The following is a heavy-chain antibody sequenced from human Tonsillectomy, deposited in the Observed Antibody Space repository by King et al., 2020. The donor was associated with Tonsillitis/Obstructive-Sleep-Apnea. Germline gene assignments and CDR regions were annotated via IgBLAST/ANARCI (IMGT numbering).Heavy chain of an antibody. J-gene: IGHJ6*03. V-gene: IGHV3-53*01. CDR3: STGYCSGGSCPHYYYMDV. Sequence: VQLVESGGGLIQPGGSLRLSCAASGFTVSNDYMSWVRQAPGKGLEWVSVIYGGGSTYYAASVKGRFTISRDNSKNTVYLQMNSLRAEDTAVYYCSTGYCSGGSCPHYYYMDVWGKGTTVTVS. CDR1: GFTVSNDY. CDR2: IYGGGST. D-gene: IGHD2-15*01.